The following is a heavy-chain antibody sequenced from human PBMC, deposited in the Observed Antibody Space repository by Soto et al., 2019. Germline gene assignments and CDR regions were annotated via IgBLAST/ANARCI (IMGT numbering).Heavy chain of an antibody. V-gene: IGHV1-69*13. CDR2: IIPIFGTA. J-gene: IGHJ6*02. D-gene: IGHD4-17*01. CDR1: GGTFSSYA. Sequence: GASVKVSCKASGGTFSSYAISWVRQAPGQGLEWMGGIIPIFGTANYAQKFQGRVTITADESTSTAYMELSSLRSEDTAVYYCARAFRVTTFYYYYGMDVWGQGTTVTVS. CDR3: ARAFRVTTFYYYYGMDV.